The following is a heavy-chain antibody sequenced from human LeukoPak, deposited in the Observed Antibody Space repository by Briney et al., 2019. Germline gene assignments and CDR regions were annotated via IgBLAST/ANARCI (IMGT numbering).Heavy chain of an antibody. J-gene: IGHJ4*02. CDR2: ISTSGHNT. CDR3: VKGHTGYYFTIDY. D-gene: IGHD2/OR15-2a*01. CDR1: GFAFGTYG. V-gene: IGHV3-23*01. Sequence: GGSPSLSCAASGFAFGTYGMGWVRQAPGKGPEWVAAISTSGHNTYYPDSVKGRFTISRDNSKYTLYLQMNTLSAEDTAVYYCVKGHTGYYFTIDYWGQGTLVTVSS.